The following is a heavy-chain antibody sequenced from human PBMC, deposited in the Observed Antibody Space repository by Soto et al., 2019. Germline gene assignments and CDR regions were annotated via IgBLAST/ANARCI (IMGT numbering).Heavy chain of an antibody. J-gene: IGHJ6*02. CDR1: GFTFSSYS. D-gene: IGHD2-2*02. V-gene: IGHV3-21*01. CDR2: ISSSSSYI. Sequence: KTGGSLRLSCAASGFTFSSYSMNWVRQAPGKGLEWVSSISSSSSYIYYADSVKGRITISRDNAKNSLYLQMNSLRAEGTAVYYCGRDGGVPAAIPDYYYGMDVWGQGTTVTVSS. CDR3: GRDGGVPAAIPDYYYGMDV.